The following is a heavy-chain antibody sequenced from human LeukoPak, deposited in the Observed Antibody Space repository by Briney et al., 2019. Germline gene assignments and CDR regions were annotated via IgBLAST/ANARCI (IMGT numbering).Heavy chain of an antibody. CDR2: IYYSGST. Sequence: SETLSLTCTVSGVSISSSSYYWGWIRQPPGKGLEWIGSIYYSGSTYYNPSLKSRVTISVDTSKNQLSLKLSSVTAADTAVYYCARSPRIIVVVPAARRRWFDPWGQGTLVTVSS. CDR1: GVSISSSSYY. D-gene: IGHD2-2*01. V-gene: IGHV4-39*01. CDR3: ARSPRIIVVVPAARRRWFDP. J-gene: IGHJ5*02.